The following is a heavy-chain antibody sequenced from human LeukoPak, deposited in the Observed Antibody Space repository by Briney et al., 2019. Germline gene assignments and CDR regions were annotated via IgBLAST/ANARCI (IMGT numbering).Heavy chain of an antibody. V-gene: IGHV1-69*13. CDR3: ARVSGYSSGWPLLDY. J-gene: IGHJ4*02. D-gene: IGHD6-19*01. CDR1: GGTFSSYA. Sequence: SVKVSCKASGGTFSSYAISWVRQAPGQGLEWMGGIIPIFGTANYAQKFQGRVTITADESTSTAYMELSSLRSEDTAVYYCARVSGYSSGWPLLDYWGQGTLVTASS. CDR2: IIPIFGTA.